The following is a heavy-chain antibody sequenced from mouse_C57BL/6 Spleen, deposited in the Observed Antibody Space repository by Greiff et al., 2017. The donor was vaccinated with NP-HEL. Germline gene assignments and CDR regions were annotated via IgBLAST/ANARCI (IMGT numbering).Heavy chain of an antibody. J-gene: IGHJ1*03. V-gene: IGHV1-15*01. CDR1: GYAFTDYE. Sequence: QVQLQQSGAELVRPGASVTLSCKASGYAFTDYEMHWVKQTPVHGLEWIGAIDPETGGTAYNQKFKGKAILTADKSSSTAYMELRSLTSEDSAVYYCTRKDYSVYWYFDVWGTGTTVTVSS. D-gene: IGHD2-12*01. CDR2: IDPETGGT. CDR3: TRKDYSVYWYFDV.